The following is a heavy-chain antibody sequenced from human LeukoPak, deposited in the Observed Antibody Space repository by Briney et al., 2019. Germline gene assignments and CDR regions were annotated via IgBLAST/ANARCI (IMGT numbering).Heavy chain of an antibody. CDR1: GYTFPGYY. Sequence: ASVRVSCKASGYTFPGYYMHWVRQAPGQGLEWMGIINPSGVSTSYTQKFQRRVNMTRGTSKSTVYMELSSLRSEDTAVYYCARSAAGTVDSWGQGTLVTVSS. CDR2: INPSGVST. CDR3: ARSAAGTVDS. J-gene: IGHJ4*02. V-gene: IGHV1-46*01. D-gene: IGHD6-13*01.